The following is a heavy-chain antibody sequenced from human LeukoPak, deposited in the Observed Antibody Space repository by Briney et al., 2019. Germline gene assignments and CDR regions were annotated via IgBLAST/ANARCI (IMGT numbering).Heavy chain of an antibody. CDR2: IYYSGSS. V-gene: IGHV4-31*03. CDR1: GYSISSGYY. Sequence: SETLSLTCTVSGYSISSGYYWGWIRQHPGKGLEWIGYIYYSGSSYYNPSLRSRVTISVDTSKNHFSLKLSSVTAADTAVYYCARNRDGYNSLDYWGQGTLVTVSS. J-gene: IGHJ4*02. D-gene: IGHD5-24*01. CDR3: ARNRDGYNSLDY.